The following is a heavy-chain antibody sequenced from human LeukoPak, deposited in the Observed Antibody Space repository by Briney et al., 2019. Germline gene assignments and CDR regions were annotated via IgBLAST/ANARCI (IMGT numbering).Heavy chain of an antibody. J-gene: IGHJ4*02. D-gene: IGHD5-24*01. CDR1: GGSISSGGYS. CDR3: ARIDDYNALDY. CDR2: IYYSGST. V-gene: IGHV4-30-4*07. Sequence: SETLSLTCAVSGGSISSGGYSWSWIRQPPGKGLEWIGYIYYSGSTYYNPSLKSRVTISVDTSKNQFSLRLSSVTAADTAVYYCARIDDYNALDYWGQGTLATVSS.